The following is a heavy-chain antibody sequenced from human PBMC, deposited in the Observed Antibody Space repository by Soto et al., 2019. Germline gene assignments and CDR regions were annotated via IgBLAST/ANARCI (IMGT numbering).Heavy chain of an antibody. J-gene: IGHJ5*02. V-gene: IGHV3-23*01. CDR2: ISNGGGST. CDR1: GFTFSSYA. CDR3: AKEGCSSTSCYIGTQFDP. Sequence: EVQLLESGGGLVQPGGSLRLSCAASGFTFSSYAMTWVRQAPGKGLEWVSTISNGGGSTYYTDSVKGRFTISRDDSKNTLYLQMNSLRAEDTAVYYCAKEGCSSTSCYIGTQFDPWGQETLVTVSS. D-gene: IGHD2-2*02.